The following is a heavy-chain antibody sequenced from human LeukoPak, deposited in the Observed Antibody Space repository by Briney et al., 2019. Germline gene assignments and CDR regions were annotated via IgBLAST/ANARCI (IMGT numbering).Heavy chain of an antibody. Sequence: ASVKVPCKASGYTFTSYDINWVRQATGQGLEWMGWMNPKSGNTGYAQKFHGRVTMTRDTSISTAYMELGSLRSEDTAVYYCARVTGSIDYWGQGTLVTVSS. D-gene: IGHD1-26*01. CDR2: MNPKSGNT. CDR3: ARVTGSIDY. CDR1: GYTFTSYD. V-gene: IGHV1-8*01. J-gene: IGHJ4*02.